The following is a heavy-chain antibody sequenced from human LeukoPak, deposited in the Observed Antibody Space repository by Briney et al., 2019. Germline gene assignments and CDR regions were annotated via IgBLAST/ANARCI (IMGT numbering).Heavy chain of an antibody. CDR1: GGAFSSYA. CDR3: ATHLLYLPDLAPRSSYYSSDY. D-gene: IGHD3-22*01. J-gene: IGHJ4*02. V-gene: IGHV1-69*05. CDR2: IIPIFGTA. Sequence: SSVTVSCKASGGAFSSYAISWVRQAPGQGLEWMGRIIPIFGTAPSAQKFHASVTPTTHASTSTPYMELSTLRSQDPAVYYCATHLLYLPDLAPRSSYYSSDYWGQGTLVTVSS.